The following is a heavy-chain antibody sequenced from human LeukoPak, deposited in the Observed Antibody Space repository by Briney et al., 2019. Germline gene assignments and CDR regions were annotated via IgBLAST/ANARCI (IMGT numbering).Heavy chain of an antibody. CDR3: AKLVGSSWRHAFDI. V-gene: IGHV3-23*01. Sequence: PGESLRLSCATSGFTFSSYAMTWVRQAPGKGLEWVSAISGSGGSTYYADSVKGRFTISRDNSKNTLYLQMNSLRAEDTAVYYCAKLVGSSWRHAFDIWGQGTMVTVSS. CDR1: GFTFSSYA. CDR2: ISGSGGST. D-gene: IGHD6-13*01. J-gene: IGHJ3*02.